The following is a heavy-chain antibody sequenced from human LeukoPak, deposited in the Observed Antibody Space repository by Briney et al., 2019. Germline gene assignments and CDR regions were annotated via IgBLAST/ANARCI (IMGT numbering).Heavy chain of an antibody. D-gene: IGHD2-2*01. V-gene: IGHV1-69*06. Sequence: ASVKVSCKASGGTFSSYAISWVRQAPGQGLEWMGGIIPIFSTANYAQKFQGRVTITADKSTSTAYMELSSLRSEDTAVYYCARATADCSSTSCYGEDYYYYYGMDVWGKGTTVTVSS. CDR1: GGTFSSYA. J-gene: IGHJ6*04. CDR3: ARATADCSSTSCYGEDYYYYYGMDV. CDR2: IIPIFSTA.